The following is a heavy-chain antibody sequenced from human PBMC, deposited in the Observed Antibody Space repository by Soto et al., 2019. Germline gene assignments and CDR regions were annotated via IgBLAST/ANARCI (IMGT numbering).Heavy chain of an antibody. J-gene: IGHJ3*02. Sequence: SETLSLTCTVSGGSISSYYWSWIRQPPGKGLEWIGYIYYSGSTNYNPSLKSRVTISVDTSKNQLSLKLSSVTAADTAVYYCARDLNWGGGGAVAFDIWGQGTMVTVSS. CDR2: IYYSGST. CDR1: GGSISSYY. V-gene: IGHV4-59*01. CDR3: ARDLNWGGGGAVAFDI. D-gene: IGHD7-27*01.